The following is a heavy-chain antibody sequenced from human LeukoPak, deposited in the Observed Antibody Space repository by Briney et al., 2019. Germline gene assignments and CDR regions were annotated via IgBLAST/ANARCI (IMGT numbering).Heavy chain of an antibody. D-gene: IGHD6-19*01. CDR1: GFTFSNYG. CDR2: ISGSGHNT. CDR3: ASIAEAGGFDY. J-gene: IGHJ4*02. Sequence: GGSLRPSCAASGFTFSNYGMNWVRQAPGKGLEWVSAISGSGHNTYYADSVKGRFTISRDNSKNTLYLQMNSLRAEDTALYYCASIAEAGGFDYWGQGTLVTVSS. V-gene: IGHV3-23*01.